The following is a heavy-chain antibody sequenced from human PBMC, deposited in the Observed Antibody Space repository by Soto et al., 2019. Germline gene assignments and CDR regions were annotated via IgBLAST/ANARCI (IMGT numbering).Heavy chain of an antibody. CDR2: ISGSGGTI. CDR3: AWDPYYYASGF. CDR1: GFIFSNHY. J-gene: IGHJ4*02. D-gene: IGHD3-10*01. Sequence: QVQLVESGGGLVKPGGSLRLSCAASGFIFSNHYMTWIRQAPGKGLEWVSKISGSGGTIYYAESVKGRFTISRDNAKNSLYLQMNSLRTEDTAVYYCAWDPYYYASGFWGQGTLVTVSS. V-gene: IGHV3-11*01.